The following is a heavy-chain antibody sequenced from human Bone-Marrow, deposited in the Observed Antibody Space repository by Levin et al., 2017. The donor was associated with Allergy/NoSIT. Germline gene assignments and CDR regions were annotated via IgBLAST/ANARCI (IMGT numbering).Heavy chain of an antibody. CDR1: GFTFSDYY. D-gene: IGHD2-15*01. V-gene: IGHV3-11*01. CDR2: ISSSGSTI. CDR3: ARDGGGSSVRGDYFDY. J-gene: IGHJ4*02. Sequence: GESLKISCAASGFTFSDYYMSWIRQAPGKGLEWVSYISSSGSTIYYADSLKGRFTISRDNAKNSLYLQMNSLRAEDTAVYYCARDGGGSSVRGDYFDYWGQGTLVTVSS.